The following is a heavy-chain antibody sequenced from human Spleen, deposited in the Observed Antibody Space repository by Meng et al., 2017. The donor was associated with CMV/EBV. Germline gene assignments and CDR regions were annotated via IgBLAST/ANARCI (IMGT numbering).Heavy chain of an antibody. D-gene: IGHD4-17*01. J-gene: IGHJ6*02. CDR2: INHSGST. CDR3: ARLTTKGYYYYYGMDV. CDR1: GGSFSGYY. Sequence: SETLSLTCAVYGGSFSGYYWSWIRQPPGKGLEWIGEINHSGSTNYNPSLKSRVTISVDTSKNQFSLKLSSVTAADTAVYYCARLTTKGYYYYYGMDVWGQGTTVTVSS. V-gene: IGHV4-34*01.